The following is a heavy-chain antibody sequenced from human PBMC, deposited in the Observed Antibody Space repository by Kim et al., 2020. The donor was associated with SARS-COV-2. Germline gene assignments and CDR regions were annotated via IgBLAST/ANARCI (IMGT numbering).Heavy chain of an antibody. V-gene: IGHV3-30-3*01. J-gene: IGHJ4*02. CDR2: ITYDGNNQ. D-gene: IGHD3-22*01. CDR3: ARGPGGGPSGYYDY. CDR1: GFTFSSYV. Sequence: GGSLRLSCAASGFTFSSYVVHWVRQAPGKGLEWLAVITYDGNNQYYPESVKGRFTISRDNSKNTLSLQINSLRAEETAVYYCARGPGGGPSGYYDYWGQGTLVTVSS.